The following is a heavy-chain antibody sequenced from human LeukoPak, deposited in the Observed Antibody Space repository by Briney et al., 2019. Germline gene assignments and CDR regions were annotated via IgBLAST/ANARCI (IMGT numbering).Heavy chain of an antibody. CDR1: GGSFSGYY. V-gene: IGHV4-34*01. J-gene: IGHJ4*02. D-gene: IGHD6-13*01. Sequence: SETLSLTCAVYGGSFSGYYWSWIRQPPGKGLEWIGEINHSGSTNYNPSLKSRVTISVDTSKNQFSLKLSSVTAADTAVYYCARHRYSRLIDYWGQGTLVTVSS. CDR3: ARHRYSRLIDY. CDR2: INHSGST.